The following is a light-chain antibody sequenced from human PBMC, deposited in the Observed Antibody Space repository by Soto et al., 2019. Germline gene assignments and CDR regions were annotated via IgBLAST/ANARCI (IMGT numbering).Light chain of an antibody. J-gene: IGKJ1*01. CDR3: MQALQTPA. CDR1: QSLQHSNGYNY. CDR2: LAS. V-gene: IGKV2-28*01. Sequence: DIVMTQSPLSLPVTPGEPASISCRSSQSLQHSNGYNYLDWYVQKPGQSPQILIYLASNRASGVLERFSGSGSGTDFTLKISRVEAEDVGTYYCMQALQTPAFGQGTKVEIK.